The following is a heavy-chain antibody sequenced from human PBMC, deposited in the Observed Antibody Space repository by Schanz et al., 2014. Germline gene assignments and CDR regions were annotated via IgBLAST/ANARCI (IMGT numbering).Heavy chain of an antibody. CDR1: GGSISRYY. Sequence: QVQLQESGPGLVKPSETLSLTCTVSGGSISRYYWNWIRQPPGKGLEWIGYVYYTGSTNYNPSLESRVTMSVDTSKNQFSLKLSSVTAADTAVYYCARAEINSGYARYYYGMDVWGQGTTVTVSS. V-gene: IGHV4-59*01. CDR2: VYYTGST. J-gene: IGHJ6*02. D-gene: IGHD5-12*01. CDR3: ARAEINSGYARYYYGMDV.